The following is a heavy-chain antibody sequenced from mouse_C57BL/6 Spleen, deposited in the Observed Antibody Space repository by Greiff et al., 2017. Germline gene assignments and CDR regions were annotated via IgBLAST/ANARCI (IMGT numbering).Heavy chain of an antibody. CDR3: ARRITTVVAGAMDY. V-gene: IGHV1-82*01. Sequence: QVQLQQSGPELVKPGASVKISCKASGYAFSSSWMNWVKQRPGKGLEWIGRIYPGDGDTNYNGKFKGKATLTADKSSSTAYMQLSSLTSEDSAVYFCARRITTVVAGAMDYWSQGTSVTVSS. J-gene: IGHJ4*01. CDR2: IYPGDGDT. D-gene: IGHD1-1*01. CDR1: GYAFSSSW.